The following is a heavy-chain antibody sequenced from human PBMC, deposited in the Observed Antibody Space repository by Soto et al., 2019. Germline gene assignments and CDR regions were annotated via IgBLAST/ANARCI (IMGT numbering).Heavy chain of an antibody. V-gene: IGHV1-18*04. J-gene: IGHJ3*01. D-gene: IGHD1-7*01. Sequence: QVQLVQSGTEVKTPGASVKVSCHASGYTSTNYGINWVRQAPGQGLEWMAWISAYNGKTHHAPFVQDRVTMTTDTSPRTAYMVLTSLRSDDTAVYYCATGGWNYSPGPFDLWGQGTMVTVSS. CDR1: GYTSTNYG. CDR2: ISAYNGKT. CDR3: ATGGWNYSPGPFDL.